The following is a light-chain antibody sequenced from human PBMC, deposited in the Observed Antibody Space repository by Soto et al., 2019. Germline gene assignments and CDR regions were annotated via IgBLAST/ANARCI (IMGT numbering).Light chain of an antibody. CDR3: QQRSNWPPT. J-gene: IGKJ1*01. CDR1: QSVSSY. Sequence: EIVLTQSPATLSLSPGERATLSCRASQSVSSYLAWYQQKPDQAPRLLIYDASNRATGIPARFSGSGSGTDFTLTISSLEPEDFAVYYCQQRSNWPPTFGQGTQVEIK. V-gene: IGKV3-11*01. CDR2: DAS.